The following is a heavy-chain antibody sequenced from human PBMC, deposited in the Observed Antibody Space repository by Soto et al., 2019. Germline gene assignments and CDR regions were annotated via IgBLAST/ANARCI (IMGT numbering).Heavy chain of an antibody. CDR1: GDSFTSYW. D-gene: IGHD2-2*01. CDR2: IYPGDSDT. Sequence: PGESLKISCKGSGDSFTSYWIGWVRQMPGKGLEWMGIIYPGDSDTRYSPSFQGQVTISADKSISTAYLQWSSLKASDTAMYYCAIFGIGYCSSTSCYYYYGMDVWGQGTTVTVSS. J-gene: IGHJ6*02. V-gene: IGHV5-51*01. CDR3: AIFGIGYCSSTSCYYYYGMDV.